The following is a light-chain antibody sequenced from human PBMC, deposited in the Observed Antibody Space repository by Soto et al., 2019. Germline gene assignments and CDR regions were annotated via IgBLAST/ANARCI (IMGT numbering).Light chain of an antibody. CDR1: SSDVGGYNY. V-gene: IGLV2-14*01. CDR3: SSYTSSSPHVV. CDR2: EVS. Sequence: QSALTQPASVSGSPGQSITISCTGTSSDVGGYNYVSWYQQHPGKAPKLMIYEVSNRPSGVSNRFSGSKSGNTASLTISGLQAGDEADYSCSSYTSSSPHVVFGGGPKLPVL. J-gene: IGLJ2*01.